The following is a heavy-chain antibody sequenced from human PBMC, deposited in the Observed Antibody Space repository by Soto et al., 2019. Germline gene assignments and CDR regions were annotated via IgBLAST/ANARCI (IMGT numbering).Heavy chain of an antibody. Sequence: ASVKVSCKASGYTFTGYYVHWVREAPGQGLEWMGWINPETGGTSYAQKFQGRVTLSRDTSINTAYLELSSLRFDDAAVYFCARERFQVISDGMDVWGQGTTVTVSS. CDR2: INPETGGT. V-gene: IGHV1-2*02. J-gene: IGHJ6*02. D-gene: IGHD2-21*01. CDR3: ARERFQVISDGMDV. CDR1: GYTFTGYY.